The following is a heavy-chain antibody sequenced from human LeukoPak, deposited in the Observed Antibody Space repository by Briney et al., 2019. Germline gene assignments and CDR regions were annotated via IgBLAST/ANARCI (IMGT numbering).Heavy chain of an antibody. Sequence: VASVKVSCKASGYTFTGYYMHWVRQAPGQGLEWMGIINPSGGSTSYAQKFQGRVTMTRDMSTSTVYMELSSLRSEDTAVYYCARDILTQRVGYYMDVWGKGTTVTVSS. V-gene: IGHV1-46*01. D-gene: IGHD3-9*01. J-gene: IGHJ6*03. CDR2: INPSGGST. CDR3: ARDILTQRVGYYMDV. CDR1: GYTFTGYY.